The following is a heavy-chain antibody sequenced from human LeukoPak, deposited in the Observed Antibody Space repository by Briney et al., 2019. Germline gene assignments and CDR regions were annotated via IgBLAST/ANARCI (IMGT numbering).Heavy chain of an antibody. CDR2: ISWNSGSI. CDR1: GSTFDDYA. V-gene: IGHV3-9*01. Sequence: SRSLRLSCAASGSTFDDYAMHWVRQAPGKGLEWVSGISWNSGSIGYADSVKGRFTISRDNAKNSLYLQMNSLRAEDTALYYCAKDIGGNPAYYFDYWGQGTLVTVSS. D-gene: IGHD4-23*01. J-gene: IGHJ4*02. CDR3: AKDIGGNPAYYFDY.